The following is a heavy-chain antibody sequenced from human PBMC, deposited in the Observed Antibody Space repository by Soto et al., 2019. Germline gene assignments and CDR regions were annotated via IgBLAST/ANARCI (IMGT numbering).Heavy chain of an antibody. V-gene: IGHV3-30*18. CDR2: ISYDGSNK. J-gene: IGHJ4*02. CDR1: GFTFNSYG. CDR3: AKGRSRIAARLYYFDY. Sequence: GGSLRLSCAASGFTFNSYGMHWVRQAPGKGLEWVAVISYDGSNKYYADSVKGRFTISRDNSKNTLYLQMNSLRAEDTAVYYCAKGRSRIAARLYYFDYWGQGTLVTVSS. D-gene: IGHD6-6*01.